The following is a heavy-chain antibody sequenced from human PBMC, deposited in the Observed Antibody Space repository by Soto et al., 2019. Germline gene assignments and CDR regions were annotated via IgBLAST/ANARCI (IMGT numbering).Heavy chain of an antibody. CDR3: ARGIAAAAFGMDV. Sequence: VKVSCKASGGTFSSYTISWVRQAPGQGLEWMGRIIPILGIANYAQKFQGRVTITADKSTSTAYMELSSLRSEDTAVYYCARGIAAAAFGMDVWGQGTTVTVSS. V-gene: IGHV1-69*02. J-gene: IGHJ6*02. D-gene: IGHD6-13*01. CDR1: GGTFSSYT. CDR2: IIPILGIA.